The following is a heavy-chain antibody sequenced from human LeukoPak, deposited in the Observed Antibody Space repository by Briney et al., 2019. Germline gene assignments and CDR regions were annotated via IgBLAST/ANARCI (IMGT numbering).Heavy chain of an antibody. V-gene: IGHV3-74*01. J-gene: IGHJ4*02. CDR1: GFTFTNSA. D-gene: IGHD1-26*01. Sequence: GGSLRLSCAASGFTFTNSAMTWVRQAPGKGLVWVSRINSDGSSTSYADSVKGRFTISRDNAKNTLYLQMNSLRAEDTAVYYCAKRYSGSNHYFDYWGQGTLVTVSS. CDR3: AKRYSGSNHYFDY. CDR2: INSDGSST.